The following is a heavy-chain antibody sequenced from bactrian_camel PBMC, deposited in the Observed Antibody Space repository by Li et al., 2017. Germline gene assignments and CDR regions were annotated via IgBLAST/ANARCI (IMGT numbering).Heavy chain of an antibody. CDR2: IDSDGRT. J-gene: IGHJ4*01. Sequence: VQLVESGGGSVQAGGSLTLSCAVSGITFSSCIGWFRQAPGKEREGVAAIDSDGRTNYADSVKGRFTISKDNGKNTAYLQLNNLQSEDTAQYYCAALAWGFNYWGQGTQVTVS. V-gene: IGHV3S67*01. CDR3: AALAWGFNY. CDR1: GITFSSC. D-gene: IGHD1*01.